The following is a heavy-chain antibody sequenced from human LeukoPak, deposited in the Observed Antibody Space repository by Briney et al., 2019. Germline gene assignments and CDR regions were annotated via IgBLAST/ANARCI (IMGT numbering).Heavy chain of an antibody. CDR2: IKQDGSQK. Sequence: GGSLRLSCAASGFTFISYWMSWVRQASGKGLEWVANIKQDGSQKNYVDSVKGRFTISRDNAKNSVYLQMNSLRAEGTAIYYCAKDTHFGGYWGQGTLVTVSS. J-gene: IGHJ4*02. V-gene: IGHV3-7*03. CDR3: AKDTHFGGY. D-gene: IGHD3-16*01. CDR1: GFTFISYW.